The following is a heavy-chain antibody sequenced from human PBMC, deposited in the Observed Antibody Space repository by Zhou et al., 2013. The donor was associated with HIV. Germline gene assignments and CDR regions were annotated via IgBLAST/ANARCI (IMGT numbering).Heavy chain of an antibody. CDR1: GYTFTTYY. D-gene: IGHD2-2*02. CDR2: INPNSGGT. V-gene: IGHV1-2*02. J-gene: IGHJ2*01. Sequence: QVQLVQSGAEVKKPGASVRVSCKASGYTFTTYYITWVRQAPGQGLEWMGWINPNSGGTNYAQKFQGRVTMTRDTSISTAYMELSRLRSDDTAVYYCARANHCSSTSCYSSWYFDLWGRGTLVTVSS. CDR3: ARANHCSSTSCYSSWYFDL.